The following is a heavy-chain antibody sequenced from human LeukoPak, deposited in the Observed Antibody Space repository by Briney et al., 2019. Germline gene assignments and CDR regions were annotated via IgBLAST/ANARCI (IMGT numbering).Heavy chain of an antibody. CDR1: GGSFSGYY. J-gene: IGHJ4*02. CDR2: INHSGST. V-gene: IGHV4-34*01. CDR3: ARGWGTAYGY. Sequence: TSETLSLTCAVYGGSFSGYYWSWIRQPPGKGLDWIGEINHSGSTNYNPSLKSRVTISVDTSKNQFSLKLSSVTAADTAVYYCARGWGTAYGYWGQGTLVTVSS. D-gene: IGHD3-10*01.